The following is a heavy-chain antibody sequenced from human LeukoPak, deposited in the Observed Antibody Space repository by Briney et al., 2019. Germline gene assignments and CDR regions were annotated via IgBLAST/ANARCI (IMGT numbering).Heavy chain of an antibody. V-gene: IGHV4-31*03. CDR2: IYYSGST. D-gene: IGHD2-15*01. Sequence: PSETLSLTCTVSGGSISSGGYYWSWIRQHPGKGLEWIGYIYYSGSTYYNPSLKSRVTISVDTSKNQFSLKLSSVTAADTAVYYCAACPPVAATHAGAFDIWGQGTMVTVSS. CDR1: GGSISSGGYY. J-gene: IGHJ3*02. CDR3: AACPPVAATHAGAFDI.